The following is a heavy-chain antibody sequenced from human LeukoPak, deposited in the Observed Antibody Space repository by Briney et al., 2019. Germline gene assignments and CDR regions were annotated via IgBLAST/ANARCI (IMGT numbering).Heavy chain of an antibody. CDR2: IRHKLDGGTA. J-gene: IGHJ4*02. CDR3: ATVRRSMFMDFDY. D-gene: IGHD3-10*02. CDR1: GFTFSSYG. Sequence: GGSLRLSCAASGFTFSSYGMHWVRQAPGKGLEWVGRIRHKLDGGTADYAAPVKGRFTISRDDSKDTLHLQMNSLKPEDTAFYYCATVRRSMFMDFDYWGQGTLVTVSS. V-gene: IGHV3-15*01.